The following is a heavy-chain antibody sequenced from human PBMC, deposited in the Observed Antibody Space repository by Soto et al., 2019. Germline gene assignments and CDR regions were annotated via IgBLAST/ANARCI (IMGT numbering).Heavy chain of an antibody. V-gene: IGHV1-69*01. CDR1: GGTFKPYT. Sequence: QVQLLQSGTAVKQPGSSVTVSCKAAGGTFKPYTFSWVRQAPGQGLEWMGSIIPIFCTTHYAQSFQGRRSITADQSSTTTDMELRSLTSHDTALYYCGRIHRYSFPTSGPLDNLGQGTMVTVS. D-gene: IGHD1-26*01. CDR2: IIPIFCTT. CDR3: GRIHRYSFPTSGPLDN. J-gene: IGHJ1*01.